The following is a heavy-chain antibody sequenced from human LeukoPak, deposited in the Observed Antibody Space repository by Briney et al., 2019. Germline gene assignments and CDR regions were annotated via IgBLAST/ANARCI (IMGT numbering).Heavy chain of an antibody. CDR3: ARRITIFGDGNWFDF. Sequence: RGESLKISCKASGYSFTHYWIGGVRQMPGKGLEWMGIIYPGDSDTKYSPSFQGQVTISADKSISTAYLQWSSLKASDTAMYYCARRITIFGDGNWFDFWGQGTLVTVSS. V-gene: IGHV5-51*01. J-gene: IGHJ5*01. D-gene: IGHD3-3*01. CDR2: IYPGDSDT. CDR1: GYSFTHYW.